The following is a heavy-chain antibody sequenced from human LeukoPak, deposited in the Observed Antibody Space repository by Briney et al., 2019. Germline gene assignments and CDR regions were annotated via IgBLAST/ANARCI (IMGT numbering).Heavy chain of an antibody. CDR1: GYTFTSYG. V-gene: IGHV1-18*01. D-gene: IGHD6-19*01. CDR3: ASSKEPGIAVAGTLDY. J-gene: IGHJ4*02. CDR2: ISAYNGNT. Sequence: ASVKVSCKASGYTFTSYGISWVRQAPGQGLEWMGWISAYNGNTNYAQKLQGRVTMTTDTSTSTAYMELRSLRSDDTAVYYCASSKEPGIAVAGTLDYWGQGTLVTVSP.